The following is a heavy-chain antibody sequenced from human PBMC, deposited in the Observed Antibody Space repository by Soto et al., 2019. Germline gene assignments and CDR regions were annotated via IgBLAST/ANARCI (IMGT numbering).Heavy chain of an antibody. V-gene: IGHV4-61*01. CDR2: IYYSGST. CDR1: GGSVSSGSYY. J-gene: IGHJ6*02. CDR3: ARLQFYDFWSGSVTTDV. D-gene: IGHD3-3*01. Sequence: PSETLSLTCTVSGGSVSSGSYYWSWIRQPPGKGLEWIGYIYYSGSTNYNPSLKSRVTISVDTSKNQFSLKLTSVTAADTALYLCARLQFYDFWSGSVTTDVWGQGITVTVSS.